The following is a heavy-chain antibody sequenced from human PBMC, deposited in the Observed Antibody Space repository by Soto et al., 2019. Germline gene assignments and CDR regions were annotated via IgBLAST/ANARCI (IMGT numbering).Heavy chain of an antibody. CDR1: GFMFSNYD. J-gene: IGHJ4*02. CDR3: ARGRSGWYAEFDY. CDR2: IGTTGDA. V-gene: IGHV3-13*01. Sequence: EVQLVVSGGGLVQPGGSLRLSCAASGFMFSNYDMHWVRQVIGKGLEWVSAIGTTGDAYYPGSVKGRFTISRDNDKNSLYLQVNSLRDGDTAVYYCARGRSGWYAEFDYWGQGTLVTVSS. D-gene: IGHD6-13*01.